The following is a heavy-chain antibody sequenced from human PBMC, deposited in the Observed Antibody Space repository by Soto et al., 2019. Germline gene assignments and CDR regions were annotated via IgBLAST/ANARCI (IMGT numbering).Heavy chain of an antibody. Sequence: GGSLRLSCAASGFTFSGSAMHWVRQASGKGLEWVGRIRSKANSYATAYAASVKGRFTISRDDSKNTAYLQMNSLKTEDTAVYYCTRHERDYDFWSGNYYYGMEVWGQGTTGTVSS. CDR3: TRHERDYDFWSGNYYYGMEV. CDR1: GFTFSGSA. J-gene: IGHJ6*02. D-gene: IGHD3-3*01. V-gene: IGHV3-73*01. CDR2: IRSKANSYAT.